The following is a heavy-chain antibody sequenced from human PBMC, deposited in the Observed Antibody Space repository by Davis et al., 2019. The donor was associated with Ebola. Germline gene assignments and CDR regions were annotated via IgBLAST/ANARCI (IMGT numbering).Heavy chain of an antibody. CDR3: AKSHDSLYYFDY. J-gene: IGHJ4*02. CDR1: GFTFDDYA. Sequence: PGGSLRLSCAASGFTFDDYAIHWVRQAPGKGLEWVSGISWNSGSIGYADSVKGRFTISRDNAKNSLYLQMNSLRAEDTALYYCAKSHDSLYYFDYWGQGTLVTVSS. D-gene: IGHD2-21*02. CDR2: ISWNSGSI. V-gene: IGHV3-9*01.